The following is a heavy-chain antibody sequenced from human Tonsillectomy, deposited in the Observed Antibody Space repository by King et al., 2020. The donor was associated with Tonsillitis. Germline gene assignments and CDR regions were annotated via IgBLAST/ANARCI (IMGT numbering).Heavy chain of an antibody. CDR2: IIPIFGTA. V-gene: IGHV1-69*01. D-gene: IGHD3-9*01. J-gene: IGHJ3*02. CDR3: ARDRASHDILTGYYAPNAFDI. Sequence: QLVQSGAEVKKPGSSVKVSCKASGGTFSSYAISWVRQAPGQGLEWMGGIIPIFGTANYAQKFQGRVTITADESTSTAYMELSSLRSEDTAVYYCARDRASHDILTGYYAPNAFDIWGQGTMVTVSS. CDR1: GGTFSSYA.